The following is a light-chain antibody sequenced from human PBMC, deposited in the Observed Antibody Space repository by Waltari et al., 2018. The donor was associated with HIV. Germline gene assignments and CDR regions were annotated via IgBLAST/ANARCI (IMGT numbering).Light chain of an antibody. CDR3: QVWDSSSDLKWV. Sequence: SYVLTQPPSVSVAPGKTARITCGGNNIGINSVHWYQEKPGQAPVLVIYDDSDRPSGVPERCSGSNSGNTATLTISRVEAGDEADYYCQVWDSSSDLKWVFGGGTKLTVL. V-gene: IGLV3-21*04. CDR1: NIGINS. J-gene: IGLJ3*02. CDR2: DDS.